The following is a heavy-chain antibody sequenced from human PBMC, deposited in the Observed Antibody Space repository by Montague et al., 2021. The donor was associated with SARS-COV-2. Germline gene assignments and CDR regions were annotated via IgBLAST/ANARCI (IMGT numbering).Heavy chain of an antibody. J-gene: IGHJ4*02. D-gene: IGHD5-18*01. Sequence: SETLSLTCTVSGGSISSYYWSWIRQPAGKGLEWIGRIFTSGTTKYSPSLKSRVTMSVDTSKSQFSLKLSSVTAADTAVYYCARTPVSGYHGGFDYWGQGTLVTVSS. CDR3: ARTPVSGYHGGFDY. V-gene: IGHV4-4*07. CDR1: GGSISSYY. CDR2: IFTSGTT.